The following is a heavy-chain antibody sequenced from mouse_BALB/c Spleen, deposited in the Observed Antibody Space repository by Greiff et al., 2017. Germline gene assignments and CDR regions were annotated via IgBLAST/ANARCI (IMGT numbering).Heavy chain of an antibody. CDR3: ARGGGYYDYDGFAY. CDR1: GFTFSDYY. Sequence: EVQVVESGGGLVKPGGSLKLSCAASGFTFSDYYMYWVRQTPEKRLEWVATISDGGSYTYYPDSVKGRFTISRDNAKNNLYLQMSSLKSEDTAMYYCARGGGYYDYDGFAYWGQGTLVTVSA. V-gene: IGHV5-4*02. CDR2: ISDGGSYT. J-gene: IGHJ3*01. D-gene: IGHD2-4*01.